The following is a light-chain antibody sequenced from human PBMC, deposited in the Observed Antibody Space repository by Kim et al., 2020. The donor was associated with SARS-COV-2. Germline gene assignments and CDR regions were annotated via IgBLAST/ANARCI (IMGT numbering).Light chain of an antibody. CDR3: QSFDSGLSAAV. Sequence: QSVLTQPPSVSGAPGQRVTISCTGSSSNIGAGYDVHWYQQVPGTAPKLLIYASDNRPSGVPDRFSGSKSGTSASLAITGLQAEDEADYYCQSFDSGLSAAVFGGGTQLTVL. J-gene: IGLJ2*01. CDR2: ASD. CDR1: SSNIGAGYD. V-gene: IGLV1-40*01.